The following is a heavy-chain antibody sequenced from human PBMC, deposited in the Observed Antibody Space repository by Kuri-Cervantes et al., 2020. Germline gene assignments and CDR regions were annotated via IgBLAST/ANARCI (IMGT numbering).Heavy chain of an antibody. Sequence: LRLSCAVYGGSFSDYYWSWIRQPPGKGLEWIGEINHSGSTNYNPSLKSRVTISVDTSKNQFSLKLSSVTAADTAVYYCARVAVINWFDPWGQGTLVTVSS. CDR1: GGSFSDYY. CDR2: INHSGST. CDR3: ARVAVINWFDP. D-gene: IGHD2-21*01. V-gene: IGHV4-34*09. J-gene: IGHJ5*02.